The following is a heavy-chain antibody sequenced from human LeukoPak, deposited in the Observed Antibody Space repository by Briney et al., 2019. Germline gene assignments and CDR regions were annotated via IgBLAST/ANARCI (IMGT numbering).Heavy chain of an antibody. V-gene: IGHV1-69*04. J-gene: IGHJ4*02. Sequence: ASVKVSCKASGGTFSSYAISWVRQAPGQGLEWMGRIIPILGIANYAQKFQGRVTITADKSTSTAYMELSSLRSEDTAVYYCARSPVSRILFDYWGQGTLVTVSS. CDR2: IIPILGIA. CDR3: ARSPVSRILFDY. D-gene: IGHD2-2*01. CDR1: GGTFSSYA.